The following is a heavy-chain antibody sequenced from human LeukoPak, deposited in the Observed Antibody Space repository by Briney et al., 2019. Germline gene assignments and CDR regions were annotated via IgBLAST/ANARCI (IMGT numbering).Heavy chain of an antibody. V-gene: IGHV4-30-4*08. CDR1: GGSISSGDYY. Sequence: PSQTLSLTCTVSGGSISSGDYYWSWIRQPPGKGLEWIGYIYYSGSTYYNPSLKSRVTISVDTSKNQFSLKLSSVTAADTAVYYCARGGVVAATLFDYWGQGTLVTVSS. CDR3: ARGGVVAATLFDY. CDR2: IYYSGST. J-gene: IGHJ4*02. D-gene: IGHD2-15*01.